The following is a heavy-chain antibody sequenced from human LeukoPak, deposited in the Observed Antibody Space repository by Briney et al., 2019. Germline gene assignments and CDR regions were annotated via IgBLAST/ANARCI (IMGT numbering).Heavy chain of an antibody. Sequence: QTGGSLRLSCGASGFTFSSYAMSWVRQAPGKGLEWVSGISGSDGYTYYADSVKGRFTISRDNSKNTLYLQMNSLRAEDTAVYYCANDHSSWYPYYYYMDVWGKGTAVTISS. CDR1: GFTFSSYA. V-gene: IGHV3-23*01. CDR2: ISGSDGYT. CDR3: ANDHSSWYPYYYYMDV. D-gene: IGHD6-13*01. J-gene: IGHJ6*03.